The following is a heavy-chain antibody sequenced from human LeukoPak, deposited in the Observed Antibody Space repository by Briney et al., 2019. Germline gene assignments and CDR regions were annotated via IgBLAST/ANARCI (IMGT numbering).Heavy chain of an antibody. V-gene: IGHV4-39*07. CDR1: GGSISSSSYY. CDR2: IYYSGST. CDR3: ATSTANAAFDI. J-gene: IGHJ3*02. D-gene: IGHD2-2*01. Sequence: SETLSLTCTVSGGSISSSSYYWGWIRHPPGKGLEWIGSIYYSGSTYYNPSLKSRVTISVDTSKNQFSLKLSSVTAAVTAVYYCATSTANAAFDIWGQGTMVTVSS.